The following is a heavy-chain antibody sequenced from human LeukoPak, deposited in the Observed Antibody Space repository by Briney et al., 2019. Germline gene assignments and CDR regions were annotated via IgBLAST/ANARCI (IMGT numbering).Heavy chain of an antibody. J-gene: IGHJ6*02. CDR2: INPNSGGT. Sequence: ASVKVSCKASGYTFTGYYMHWVRQAPGQGLEWMGRINPNSGGTNYAQKFQGRVTMTRDTSISTAYMELSRLRSDDTAVYYCARDRPTVITIFGVVNYYYYGMDVWGQGTTVTVS. CDR3: ARDRPTVITIFGVVNYYYYGMDV. V-gene: IGHV1-2*06. CDR1: GYTFTGYY. D-gene: IGHD3-3*01.